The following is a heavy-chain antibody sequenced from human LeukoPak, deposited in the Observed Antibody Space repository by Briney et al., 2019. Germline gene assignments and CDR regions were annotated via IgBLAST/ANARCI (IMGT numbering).Heavy chain of an antibody. D-gene: IGHD3-22*01. V-gene: IGHV4-59*01. CDR1: GGSISSYY. J-gene: IGHJ4*02. CDR2: IYYSGST. CDR3: ARVRVSSGHHPWYFDY. Sequence: SETLSLTCTVSGGSISSYYWSWIRQSPGKGLEWIGYIYYSGSTDYNPSLKSRVTISVDTSKNQFSLKLSSVTAADTAVYYCARVRVSSGHHPWYFDYWGQGTLDTVTS.